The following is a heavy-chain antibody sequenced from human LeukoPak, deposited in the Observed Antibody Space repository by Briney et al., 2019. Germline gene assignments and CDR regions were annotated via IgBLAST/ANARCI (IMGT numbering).Heavy chain of an antibody. V-gene: IGHV1-46*01. D-gene: IGHD2-21*01. J-gene: IGHJ4*02. CDR2: INPSGGST. CDR3: AREEFAYYSFDY. CDR1: GYTFTSYY. Sequence: ASVKVSCKASGYTFTSYYMHWVRQAPGQGLEWMGIINPSGGSTSYAQKFQGRVTMTKDTSTSTVYMELSSLRSEDTAVYYCAREEFAYYSFDYWGQGTLVTVSS.